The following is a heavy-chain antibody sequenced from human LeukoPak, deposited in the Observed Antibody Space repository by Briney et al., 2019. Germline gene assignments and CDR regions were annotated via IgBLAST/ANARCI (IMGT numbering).Heavy chain of an antibody. CDR1: GFTFSSYD. J-gene: IGHJ4*02. V-gene: IGHV3-13*01. D-gene: IGHD3-16*02. CDR3: TKVASTGFIAYYFDY. CDR2: IGTAGDT. Sequence: PGGSLRLSCAASGFTFSSYDMHWVRHATGKGLEWVSAIGTAGDTYYPGSVKGRFTISRENAKNSLYLQMNSLRAGDTAVYYCTKVASTGFIAYYFDYWGQGTLVTVSS.